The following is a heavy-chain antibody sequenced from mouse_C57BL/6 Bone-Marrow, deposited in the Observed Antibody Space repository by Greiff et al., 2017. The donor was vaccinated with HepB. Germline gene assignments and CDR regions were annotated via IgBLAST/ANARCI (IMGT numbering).Heavy chain of an antibody. J-gene: IGHJ1*03. CDR2: ISNGGGST. CDR3: ARRLRLWYFDV. Sequence: DVQLVESGGGLVQPGGSLKLSCAASGFTFSDYYMYWVRQTPEKRLEWVAYISNGGGSTYYPDTVKGRFTISRDNAKNTLYLQMSRLKSEDTAMYYCARRLRLWYFDVWGTGTTVTVSS. CDR1: GFTFSDYY. D-gene: IGHD3-3*01. V-gene: IGHV5-12*01.